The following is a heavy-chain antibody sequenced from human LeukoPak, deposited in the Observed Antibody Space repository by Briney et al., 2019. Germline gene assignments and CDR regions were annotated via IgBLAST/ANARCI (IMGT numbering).Heavy chain of an antibody. D-gene: IGHD2-2*01. CDR1: GGTFSSYA. CDR2: IIPIFGTA. CDR3: AREGLGFHQLLFGYFDY. V-gene: IGHV1-69*13. Sequence: ASVKVSCKASGGTFSSYAISWVRQAPGQGLEWMGGIIPIFGTANYAQKFQGRVTITADESTSTAYMELSSLRSEDTAVCYCAREGLGFHQLLFGYFDYWGQGTLVTVS. J-gene: IGHJ4*02.